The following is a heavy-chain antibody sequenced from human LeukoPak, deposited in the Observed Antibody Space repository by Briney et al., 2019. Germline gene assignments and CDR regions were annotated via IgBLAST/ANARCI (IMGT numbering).Heavy chain of an antibody. Sequence: ASVKVSCKASGYTFTDYYINWVRQAPGQGLEWMGWMSPDSGDTGYAHKFQGRVTITRNTSITTAYMELRSLTFEDTAVYYCARVRLRNGYNWFDPWGQGTLVTVSS. CDR2: MSPDSGDT. D-gene: IGHD3-3*01. CDR1: GYTFTDYY. V-gene: IGHV1-8*03. CDR3: ARVRLRNGYNWFDP. J-gene: IGHJ5*02.